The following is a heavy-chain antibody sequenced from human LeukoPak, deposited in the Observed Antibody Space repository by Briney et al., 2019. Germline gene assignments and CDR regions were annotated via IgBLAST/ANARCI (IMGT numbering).Heavy chain of an antibody. CDR2: IRYDGSNK. Sequence: PGGSLRLSCAASGFTFSSYGMHWVRQAPGKGLEWVAFIRYDGSNKYYADSVKGRFTISRDNSKNTLYLQMNSLRAEDTAVYYCASTGVIRRLLAFDYWGQGTLVTVSS. CDR3: ASTGVIRRLLAFDY. CDR1: GFTFSSYG. D-gene: IGHD5-18*01. J-gene: IGHJ4*02. V-gene: IGHV3-30*02.